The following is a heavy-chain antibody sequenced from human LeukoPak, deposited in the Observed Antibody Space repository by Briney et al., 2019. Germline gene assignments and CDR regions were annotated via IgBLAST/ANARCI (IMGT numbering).Heavy chain of an antibody. CDR2: VYYSGST. D-gene: IGHD1-26*01. J-gene: IGHJ4*02. CDR1: GGSISSSSYY. Sequence: PSETLSLTCSIPGGSISSSSYYWGWIRQPPGKGLEWIGSVYYSGSTYYNPSLKSRVTISVDTSKNQFSLKLSYVTAADTAVYYCARQPGSGSYDYWGQGTLVTVSS. V-gene: IGHV4-39*01. CDR3: ARQPGSGSYDY.